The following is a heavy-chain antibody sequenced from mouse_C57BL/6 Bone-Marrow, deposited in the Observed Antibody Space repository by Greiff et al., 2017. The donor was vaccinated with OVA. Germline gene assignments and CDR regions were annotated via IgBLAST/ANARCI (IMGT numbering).Heavy chain of an antibody. V-gene: IGHV1-76*01. CDR2: IYPGSGNT. J-gene: IGHJ1*03. CDR1: GYTFTDYY. Sequence: QVQLQQSGAELVRPGASVKLSCKASGYTFTDYYINWVKQRPGQGLEWIARIYPGSGNTYYNEKFKGKATLTAEKSSSTAYMQLSSLTSEDSAVYSCASVLYWYFDVWGTGTTVTVSS. CDR3: ASVLYWYFDV.